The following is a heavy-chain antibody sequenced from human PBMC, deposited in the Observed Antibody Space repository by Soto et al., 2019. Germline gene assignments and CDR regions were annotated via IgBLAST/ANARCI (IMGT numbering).Heavy chain of an antibody. CDR1: GVTFSRQD. CDR2: IIPIFGTP. D-gene: IGHD2-8*01. CDR3: SNGVCSGLYFDY. J-gene: IGHJ4*02. Sequence: ASVKVSCKASGVTFSRQDMRWVRQAPGQGLERMGGIIPIFGTPQYAEKFKDRLTITADESTRTAYMELSSLTSEDTAMYYCSNGVCSGLYFDYWGRGALVTVSS. V-gene: IGHV1-69*13.